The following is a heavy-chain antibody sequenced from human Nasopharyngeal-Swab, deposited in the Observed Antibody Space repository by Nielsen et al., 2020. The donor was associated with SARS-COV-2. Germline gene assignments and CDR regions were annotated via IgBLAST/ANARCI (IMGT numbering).Heavy chain of an antibody. CDR2: ISYDGSNK. D-gene: IGHD6-13*01. CDR1: GFPFSSYG. V-gene: IGHV3-30*03. CDR3: ARGQESYSSSWLNWYFDL. Sequence: SCAASGFPFSSYGMHWVRQAPGKGLERVAVISYDGSNKYYADSVKGRFTISRDNSKNTLYLQMNSLRAEDTAVYYCARGQESYSSSWLNWYFDLWGRGTLVTVSS. J-gene: IGHJ2*01.